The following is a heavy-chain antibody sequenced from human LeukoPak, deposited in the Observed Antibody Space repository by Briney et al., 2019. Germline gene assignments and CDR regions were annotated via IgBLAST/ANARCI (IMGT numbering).Heavy chain of an antibody. D-gene: IGHD2-15*01. CDR2: IYTSGST. J-gene: IGHJ3*02. Sequence: SQTLSLTCTVSGGSISSGSYYWSWIRQPAGKGLEWIGRIYTSGSTNYNPSLKSRVTISVDTSKNQFSLKLSSVTAADTAVYYCARRYCSGGSCYSERGAFDIWGQGTMVTVSS. V-gene: IGHV4-61*02. CDR1: GGSISSGSYY. CDR3: ARRYCSGGSCYSERGAFDI.